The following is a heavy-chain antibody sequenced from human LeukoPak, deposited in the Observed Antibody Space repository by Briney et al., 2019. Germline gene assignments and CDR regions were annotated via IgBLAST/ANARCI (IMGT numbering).Heavy chain of an antibody. D-gene: IGHD4-17*01. Sequence: SVKVSCKASGGTFSSYTISWVRQAPGQGLEWMGRIIPILGTANYAQKFQGRVTITADKSTSTAYMELSSLRSEDTAVYYCARDRGHDYGDYVPRMLDYWGQGTLVTVSS. CDR3: ARDRGHDYGDYVPRMLDY. V-gene: IGHV1-69*08. J-gene: IGHJ4*02. CDR1: GGTFSSYT. CDR2: IIPILGTA.